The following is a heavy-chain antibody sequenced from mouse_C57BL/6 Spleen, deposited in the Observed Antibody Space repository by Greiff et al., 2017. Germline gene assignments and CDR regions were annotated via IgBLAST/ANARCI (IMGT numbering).Heavy chain of an antibody. Sequence: EFQLQQSGPELVKPGASVKISCKASGYTFTDYYMNWVKQSPGKSLEWIGDINPNNGGTSYNQKFKGKATLTVDKSSSTAYMELRSLTSEDSAVYYCARGVTGRGAWFAYWGQGTLVTVSA. D-gene: IGHD4-1*01. V-gene: IGHV1-26*01. CDR1: GYTFTDYY. J-gene: IGHJ3*01. CDR2: INPNNGGT. CDR3: ARGVTGRGAWFAY.